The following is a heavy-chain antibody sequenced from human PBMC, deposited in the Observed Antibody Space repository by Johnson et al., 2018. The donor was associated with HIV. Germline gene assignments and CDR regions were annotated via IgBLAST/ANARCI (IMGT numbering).Heavy chain of an antibody. V-gene: IGHV3-9*01. J-gene: IGHJ3*02. CDR3: ASPYSYGLDDAFDI. CDR2: ISWNSGSV. D-gene: IGHD5-18*01. CDR1: GFTFHEYA. Sequence: EVQLVESGGGLVQPGRSLRLACAASGFTFHEYAMHWVRQTPGKGLEWVSGISWNSGSVGYADSVKGRLTISRDNSKKSLYLQMNSLRAEDTAVYYCASPYSYGLDDAFDIWGQGTMVSVSS.